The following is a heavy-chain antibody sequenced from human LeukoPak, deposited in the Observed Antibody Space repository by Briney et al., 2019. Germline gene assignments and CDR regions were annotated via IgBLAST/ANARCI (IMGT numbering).Heavy chain of an antibody. CDR3: ARTPCSGGSCYSGYFDY. CDR1: GGSISSYY. Sequence: SETLSLTCTVSGGSISSYYWSWIRQPPGKGLEWIGYIYYSGSTNYNPSLKSRVTMTRDTSTSTVYMELSSLRSEDTAVYYCARTPCSGGSCYSGYFDYWGQGTLVTVSS. D-gene: IGHD2-15*01. V-gene: IGHV4-59*01. J-gene: IGHJ4*02. CDR2: IYYSGST.